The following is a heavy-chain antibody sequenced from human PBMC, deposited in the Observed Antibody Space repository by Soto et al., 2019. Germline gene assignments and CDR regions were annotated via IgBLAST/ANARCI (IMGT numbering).Heavy chain of an antibody. D-gene: IGHD3-3*01. V-gene: IGHV3-33*01. CDR1: GFTFRTYA. CDR3: ARDGTSEWIVHWNFDF. J-gene: IGHJ2*01. Sequence: QVQLVESGGGVVQPGRSLRLSCAASGFTFRTYAMHWVRQAPGKGLEWVAVIWFDESNKYYADSVKGRFTISRDSSKNTVYLQMNSLRVEDTAVYYCARDGTSEWIVHWNFDFWGRGTLVTVSS. CDR2: IWFDESNK.